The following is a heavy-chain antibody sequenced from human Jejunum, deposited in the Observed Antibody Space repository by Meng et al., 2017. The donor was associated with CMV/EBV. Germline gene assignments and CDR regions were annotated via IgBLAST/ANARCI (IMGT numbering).Heavy chain of an antibody. Sequence: LEWVSAIGTAGDTYYPGSVKGRFTISRENAKNSLYLQMNSLRAGDTAVYYCARGRRNEPLFDYWGQGTLVTVSS. CDR3: ARGRRNEPLFDY. D-gene: IGHD1-14*01. CDR2: IGTAGDT. J-gene: IGHJ4*02. V-gene: IGHV3-13*01.